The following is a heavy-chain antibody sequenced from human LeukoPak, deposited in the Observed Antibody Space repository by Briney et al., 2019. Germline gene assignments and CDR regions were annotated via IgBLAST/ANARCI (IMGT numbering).Heavy chain of an antibody. J-gene: IGHJ6*03. Sequence: PSETLSLTCTVSGVSISNYYWSWIRQPPGKGLEWIGYIYYSGSTNYNPSLKSRVTISVDRTKNHFSLKLSSVTAADTAVYYCARDGSSVGYYYYYMDVWGKGTTVTVSS. V-gene: IGHV4-59*01. CDR2: IYYSGST. CDR1: GVSISNYY. CDR3: ARDGSSVGYYYYYMDV. D-gene: IGHD3-22*01.